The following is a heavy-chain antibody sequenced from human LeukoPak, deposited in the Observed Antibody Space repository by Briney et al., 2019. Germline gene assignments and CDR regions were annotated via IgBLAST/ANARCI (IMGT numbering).Heavy chain of an antibody. CDR2: IIPIFGTA. CDR3: ARDGDSSGWYY. D-gene: IGHD6-19*01. Sequence: ASVTVSCTASGGTFSSYAISWVRQAPGQGLEWMGGIIPIFGTANYAQKFQGRVTVTADESTSTAYMELSSLRSEDTAVYYCARDGDSSGWYYWGQGTPVSVSS. J-gene: IGHJ4*02. CDR1: GGTFSSYA. V-gene: IGHV1-69*13.